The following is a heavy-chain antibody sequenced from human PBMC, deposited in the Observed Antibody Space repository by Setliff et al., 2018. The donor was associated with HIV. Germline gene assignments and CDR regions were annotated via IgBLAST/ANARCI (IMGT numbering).Heavy chain of an antibody. J-gene: IGHJ3*01. V-gene: IGHV4-59*01. CDR2: IYFTGSS. D-gene: IGHD4-17*01. CDR3: ARVQMAYAAFDV. CDR1: GGSISTYY. Sequence: SETVSLTCTVSGGSISTYYWSWIRQPPGKGLEWIGSIYFTGSSDNNPSLKSRVTLSVDTSKHQFSLKLSSVTAADTAVYYCARVQMAYAAFDVWGQGTMVTVS.